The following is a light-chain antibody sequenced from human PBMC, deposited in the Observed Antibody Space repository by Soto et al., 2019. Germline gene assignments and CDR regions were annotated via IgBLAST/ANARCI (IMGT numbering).Light chain of an antibody. Sequence: EIVMTQSPATLSVSPGERATLSCRASQSVSSNLAWYQQKPGQATRLLIYGASTRATGIPARFSGSGSGTDFTLTISSLQSEDVAVYYCQQYNNWPLWTFGQGTKVEIK. CDR1: QSVSSN. V-gene: IGKV3-15*01. CDR2: GAS. J-gene: IGKJ1*01. CDR3: QQYNNWPLWT.